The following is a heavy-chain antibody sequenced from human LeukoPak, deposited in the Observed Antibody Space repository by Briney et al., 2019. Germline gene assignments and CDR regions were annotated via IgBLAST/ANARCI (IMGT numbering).Heavy chain of an antibody. Sequence: GGSLRLSCAASGFTFSSHWMHWVRQAPGKGLVWVSRINNDGSSTSYADSVQGRFTISRDNAKNTLYLQMNSLRAEDTALYYCARVARGDYYYYYMDVWGKGTTVTVSS. J-gene: IGHJ6*03. V-gene: IGHV3-74*01. CDR1: GFTFSSHW. CDR2: INNDGSST. CDR3: ARVARGDYYYYYMDV. D-gene: IGHD3-10*01.